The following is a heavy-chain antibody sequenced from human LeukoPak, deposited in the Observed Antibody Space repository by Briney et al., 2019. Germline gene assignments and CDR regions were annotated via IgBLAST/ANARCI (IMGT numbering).Heavy chain of an antibody. CDR3: VKGRGYGMDV. J-gene: IGHJ6*02. CDR1: GFTFNDYA. CDR2: ISWNSGNM. Sequence: GGSLRLSCAASGFTFNDYAMHWVRQTPGKGLEWVSGISWNSGNMGYVDSVKGRFTISRDNAKNSLYLQMNSLRVEDTAFYYCVKGRGYGMDVWGQGTTVTV. V-gene: IGHV3-9*01.